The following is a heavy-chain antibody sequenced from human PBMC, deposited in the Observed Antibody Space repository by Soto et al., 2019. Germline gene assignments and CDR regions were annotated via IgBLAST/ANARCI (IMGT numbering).Heavy chain of an antibody. Sequence: GGSLRLSCEASGFQFTNYAMSWVRQAPGKGLEWVSGISGSGDRTHYVDSVKGRFTISRDNSKNTLYLQMNSLRAEDTALYYCAKASPYEYVWGSYRSYFDYWGQGTLVTVSS. CDR3: AKASPYEYVWGSYRSYFDY. V-gene: IGHV3-23*01. CDR1: GFQFTNYA. CDR2: ISGSGDRT. J-gene: IGHJ4*02. D-gene: IGHD3-16*02.